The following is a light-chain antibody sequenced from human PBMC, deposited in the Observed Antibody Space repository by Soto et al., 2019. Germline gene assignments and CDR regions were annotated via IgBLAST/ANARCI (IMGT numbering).Light chain of an antibody. J-gene: IGKJ1*01. Sequence: DIQMTQSPSSLSASVGDRVTITCRASQGISNYLAWYQQKPGKVPKLLIYAASTLHSGVPSRFSGSGSGTDFTLTISSLQPEDVATYYCQKYNSAPQTFGQGTKVEVK. V-gene: IGKV1-27*01. CDR2: AAS. CDR3: QKYNSAPQT. CDR1: QGISNY.